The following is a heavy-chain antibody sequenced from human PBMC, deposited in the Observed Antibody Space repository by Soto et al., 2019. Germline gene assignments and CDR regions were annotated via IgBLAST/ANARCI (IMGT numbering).Heavy chain of an antibody. V-gene: IGHV5-10-1*01. J-gene: IGHJ6*02. Sequence: PGESLKISCKGSGYSFTSYWISWVRQMPGKGLEWMGRIDPSDSYTNYSPSFQGHVTISADKSISTAYLQWSSLKASDTAMYYWARSGAARPPSYYYFGMDVWGQGTTVTVSS. CDR2: IDPSDSYT. CDR3: ARSGAARPPSYYYFGMDV. CDR1: GYSFTSYW. D-gene: IGHD6-6*01.